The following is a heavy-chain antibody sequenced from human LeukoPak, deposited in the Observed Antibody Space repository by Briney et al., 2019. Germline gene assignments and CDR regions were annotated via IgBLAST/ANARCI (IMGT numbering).Heavy chain of an antibody. Sequence: GGSLRLSCAASGFTFSSYWMSWVRQAPGKGLEWVANIKQDGREKYYVGSVKGRFTISRDNAKNSLYLQMNSLRADDTAVYYCGRDVGGGMLDWGQGTLVTVSS. J-gene: IGHJ4*02. CDR3: GRDVGGGMLD. CDR1: GFTFSSYW. CDR2: IKQDGREK. V-gene: IGHV3-7*01. D-gene: IGHD2-15*01.